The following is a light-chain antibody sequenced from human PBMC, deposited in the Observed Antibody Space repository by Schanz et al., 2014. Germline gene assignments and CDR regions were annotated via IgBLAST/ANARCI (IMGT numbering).Light chain of an antibody. J-gene: IGLJ3*02. V-gene: IGLV2-14*01. CDR2: DVR. CDR3: SSYTSSSTRV. Sequence: QSALTQPASVSGSPGQSITISCSGTSSDVGGFNYVSWYQQRVGKAPKLMIYDVRNRPSGVSNRFSGSKSGNTASLTISGLQAEDEADYYCSSYTSSSTRVFGGGTKLTVL. CDR1: SSDVGGFNY.